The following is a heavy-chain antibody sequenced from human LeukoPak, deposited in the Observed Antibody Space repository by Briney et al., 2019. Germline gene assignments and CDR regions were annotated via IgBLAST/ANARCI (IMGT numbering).Heavy chain of an antibody. CDR1: GGSISSSSYY. V-gene: IGHV4-39*07. J-gene: IGHJ4*02. CDR3: ARDSGSYFDY. D-gene: IGHD1-26*01. CDR2: IYYSGST. Sequence: SETLSLTCTVSGGSISSSSYYWGWIRQPPGKGLEWIGSIYYSGSTYYNPSLKSRVTISVDTSKNQFSLKLSSVTAADTAVYYCARDSGSYFDYWGQGTLVTVSS.